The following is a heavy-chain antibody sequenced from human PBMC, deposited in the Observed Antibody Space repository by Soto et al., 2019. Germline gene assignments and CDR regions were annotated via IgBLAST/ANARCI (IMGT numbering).Heavy chain of an antibody. J-gene: IGHJ5*02. CDR3: AKDRGPSSGYYPYWFDP. CDR1: GGTFSSYA. CDR2: IIPIFGTA. Sequence: QVQLVQSGAEVKKPGSSVKVSCKASGGTFSSYAISWVRQAPGQGLEWMGEIIPIFGTANYAQKFQGRVKINADESTSTDYMEVSRPRSEETAVYYCAKDRGPSSGYYPYWFDPWGQGTLVTVSS. D-gene: IGHD3-22*01. V-gene: IGHV1-69*12.